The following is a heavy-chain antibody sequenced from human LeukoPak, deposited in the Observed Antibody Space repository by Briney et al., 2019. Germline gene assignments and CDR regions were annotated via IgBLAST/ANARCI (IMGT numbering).Heavy chain of an antibody. V-gene: IGHV4-39*07. CDR2: IHYSGST. J-gene: IGHJ5*02. CDR3: ARAEGYPVLYNWFDP. D-gene: IGHD2-8*02. CDR1: GGSISSSNYY. Sequence: SETLSLTCSASGGSISSSNYYWGWIRQPPGKGLEWIGSIHYSGSTNYNPSLKRRVPISVDKSKNQFSLKLSSVTAADTAVYYCARAEGYPVLYNWFDPWGQGTLVTVSS.